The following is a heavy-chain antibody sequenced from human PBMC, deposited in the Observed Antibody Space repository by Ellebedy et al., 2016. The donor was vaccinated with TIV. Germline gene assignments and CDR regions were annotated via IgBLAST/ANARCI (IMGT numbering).Heavy chain of an antibody. Sequence: ASVKVSCXASGYTFTSYYMHWVRQAPGQGLEWMGIINPSGGSTSYAQKFQGRVTMTRDTSTSTVYMELSSLRSEDTAVYYCARASGVVVNQGGFDYWGQGTTVTVSS. CDR2: INPSGGST. CDR1: GYTFTSYY. V-gene: IGHV1-46*01. D-gene: IGHD2-15*01. J-gene: IGHJ4*03. CDR3: ARASGVVVNQGGFDY.